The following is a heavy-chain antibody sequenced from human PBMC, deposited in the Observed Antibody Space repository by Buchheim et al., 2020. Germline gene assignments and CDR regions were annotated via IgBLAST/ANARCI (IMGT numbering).Heavy chain of an antibody. CDR1: GFTFSSYW. Sequence: EVQLVESGGGLIQPGGSLRLSCAASGFTFSSYWMHWVRQAPGKGLVWVSRIRGDGGVTNYADSVSGRFTISSDNAKNTLYLQMNSLRDEDTAVYYCARANPADFDYWGQGAL. D-gene: IGHD1-14*01. V-gene: IGHV3-74*01. CDR2: IRGDGGVT. CDR3: ARANPADFDY. J-gene: IGHJ4*02.